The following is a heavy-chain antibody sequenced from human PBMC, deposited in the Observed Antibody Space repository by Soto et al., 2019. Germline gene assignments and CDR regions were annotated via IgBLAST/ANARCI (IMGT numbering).Heavy chain of an antibody. CDR1: GGSMNSHS. V-gene: IGHV4-4*07. J-gene: IGHJ4*02. D-gene: IGHD1-26*01. CDR3: ARDGEVGATSGSLEY. CDR2: IYASGNT. Sequence: QVQLQESGPGLVKPSETLSLTCTVSGGSMNSHSWAWIRQPAGKTLEWIGRIYASGNTNYNPSLKSRVSMSVDTSKNQFTLKLNFVAAADTAVYYCARDGEVGATSGSLEYWGQGTLVSVSS.